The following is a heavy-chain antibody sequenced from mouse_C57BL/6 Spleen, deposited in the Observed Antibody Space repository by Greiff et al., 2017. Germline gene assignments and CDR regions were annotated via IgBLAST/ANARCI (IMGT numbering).Heavy chain of an antibody. V-gene: IGHV1-69*01. Sequence: QVQLQQPGAELVMPGASVKLSCKASGYTFTSYWMHWVKQRPGQGLEWIGEIDPSDSYTNYNQKFKGKSTLTVDKSSSTAYMQLSSLTSEDSAVYYCARGGRSLAYWAKGLWSLSLQ. CDR3: ARGGRSLAY. CDR2: IDPSDSYT. D-gene: IGHD1-1*01. CDR1: GYTFTSYW. J-gene: IGHJ3*01.